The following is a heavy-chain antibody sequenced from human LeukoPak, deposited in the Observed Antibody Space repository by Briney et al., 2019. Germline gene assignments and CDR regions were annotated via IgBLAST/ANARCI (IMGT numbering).Heavy chain of an antibody. CDR1: GGSISSYY. Sequence: SETLSLTCTVSGGSISSYYWSWIRQPPGKGLEWIGYIYYSGSTNYNPSLKSRVTISIDTSKRQYFLILTSVTAADTAVYYCARETTLTGYASGLGFNYWGQGTPVTVSS. V-gene: IGHV4-59*01. CDR2: IYYSGST. D-gene: IGHD6-19*01. J-gene: IGHJ4*02. CDR3: ARETTLTGYASGLGFNY.